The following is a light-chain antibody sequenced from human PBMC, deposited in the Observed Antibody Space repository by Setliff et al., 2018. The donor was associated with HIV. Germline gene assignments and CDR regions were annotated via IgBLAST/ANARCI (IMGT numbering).Light chain of an antibody. CDR1: SGDVGRYNL. CDR2: QAS. CDR3: CSNTGSNTLV. Sequence: QSALTQPASVSGSPGQSITISCTGTSGDVGRYNLVSWYQQQPGKPPKLMIYQASKRPSGVSNRFSGSKSGNTASLTISGLQAEDEADYYCCSNTGSNTLVFGTGTKVPVL. J-gene: IGLJ1*01. V-gene: IGLV2-23*01.